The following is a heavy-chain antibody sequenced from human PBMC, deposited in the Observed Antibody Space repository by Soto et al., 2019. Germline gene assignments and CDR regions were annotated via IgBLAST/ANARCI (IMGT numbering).Heavy chain of an antibody. CDR3: ARDHSCDYSNYGCYYYMDV. CDR1: GFTFSSYW. D-gene: IGHD4-4*01. Sequence: GGSLRLSCAASGFTFSSYWMHWVRQAPGKGLVWVSRINSDGSSTSYADSVKGRFTISRDNAKNTLYLQMNSLRAEDTAVYYCARDHSCDYSNYGCYYYMDVWGKGTTVTVSS. CDR2: INSDGSST. V-gene: IGHV3-74*01. J-gene: IGHJ6*03.